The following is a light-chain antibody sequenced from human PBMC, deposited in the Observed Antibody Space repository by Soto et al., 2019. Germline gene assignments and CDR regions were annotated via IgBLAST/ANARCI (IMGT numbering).Light chain of an antibody. Sequence: DIQMTQSPSTLSASVGDRVTITCRASQSISSWLAWYQQKPGKAPKLLIYDASSLESGVPSRFSGSGSGTEFPFTISSLQPDDFSTYYLQQYNSYSPWTFGQGTKVEIK. CDR3: QQYNSYSPWT. J-gene: IGKJ1*01. CDR1: QSISSW. V-gene: IGKV1-5*01. CDR2: DAS.